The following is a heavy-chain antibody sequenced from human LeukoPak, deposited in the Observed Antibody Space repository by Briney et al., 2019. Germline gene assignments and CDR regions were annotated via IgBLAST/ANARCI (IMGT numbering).Heavy chain of an antibody. D-gene: IGHD1-20*01. V-gene: IGHV4-59*05. Sequence: SETLSLTCAVSGGSVSGHYWDWIRQPPGKGLEWIGTIYYSGSTYYNPSLKSRVTISVDTSKNQFSLKLSSVTAADTAVYYCARWVITGTGDDWGQGTLVTVSS. CDR2: IYYSGST. CDR3: ARWVITGTGDD. J-gene: IGHJ4*02. CDR1: GGSVSGHY.